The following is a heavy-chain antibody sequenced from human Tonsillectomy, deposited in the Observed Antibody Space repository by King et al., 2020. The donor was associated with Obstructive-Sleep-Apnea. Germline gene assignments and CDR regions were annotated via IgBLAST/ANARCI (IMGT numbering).Heavy chain of an antibody. CDR3: ARVVMTAIRLFEGDY. J-gene: IGHJ4*02. CDR1: GFTFSSYA. CDR2: ISGSGGRT. D-gene: IGHD2-21*02. Sequence: VQLVESGGGLVQPGGSLRLSCAASGFTFSSYAMSWVRQAPGKGLEWVSAISGSGGRTYYADSGKGRFTISRDNSKNTLYLQMNSLRAEDTAVYYCARVVMTAIRLFEGDYWGQGTLVTVSS. V-gene: IGHV3-23*04.